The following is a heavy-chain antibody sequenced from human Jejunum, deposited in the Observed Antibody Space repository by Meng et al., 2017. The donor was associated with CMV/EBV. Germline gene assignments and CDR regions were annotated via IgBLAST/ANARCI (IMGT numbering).Heavy chain of an antibody. J-gene: IGHJ4*02. CDR2: IDTNTGNP. D-gene: IGHD2-15*01. Sequence: QGQLVQSGAEVKMPGSSVKVSCKSSGGSVNNYALSWVRQAPGQGLEWMGWIDTNTGNPTYAQGFTGRFVFSLDTSVSTAYLQISSLKAADTAVYYCARLYCSGGSCYTIDYWGQGTLVTVSS. CDR3: ARLYCSGGSCYTIDY. CDR1: GGSVNNYA. V-gene: IGHV7-4-1*02.